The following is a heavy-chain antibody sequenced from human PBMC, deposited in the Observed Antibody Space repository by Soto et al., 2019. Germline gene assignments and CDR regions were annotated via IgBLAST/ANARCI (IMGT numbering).Heavy chain of an antibody. D-gene: IGHD3-22*01. CDR1: GFTFSSYA. J-gene: IGHJ6*02. CDR3: ARVVDYYDPYYYYGMDV. V-gene: IGHV3-9*01. Sequence: GGSLRLSCAASGFTFSSYAMHWVRQAPGKGLEWVSVIRWNRGGKGYADSVKGRFTISRDNAKNSLYLQMNSLRAEDTAVYYCARVVDYYDPYYYYGMDVWGQGTTVTVSS. CDR2: IRWNRGGK.